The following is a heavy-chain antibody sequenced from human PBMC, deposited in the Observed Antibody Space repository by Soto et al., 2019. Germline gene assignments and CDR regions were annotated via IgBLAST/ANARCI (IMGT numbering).Heavy chain of an antibody. V-gene: IGHV3-30*18. CDR2: ISYDGSNK. CDR1: GFTFSSYG. Sequence: ESGGGVVQPGRSLRLSCAASGFTFSSYGMHWVRQAPGKGLEWVAVISYDGSNKYYADSVKGRFTISRDNSKNTLYLQMNSLRAEDTAVYYCAKDGYNWIVDYWGQGTLVTVSS. D-gene: IGHD1-20*01. J-gene: IGHJ4*02. CDR3: AKDGYNWIVDY.